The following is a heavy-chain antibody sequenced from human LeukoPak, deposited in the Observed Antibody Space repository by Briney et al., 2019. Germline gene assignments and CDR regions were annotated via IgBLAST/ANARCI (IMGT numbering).Heavy chain of an antibody. CDR3: AKDRGWELGNWFEP. Sequence: GGSLRLSCAASGFTFDDYAMHWVRQAPGKGLEWVSGISWNSGSIGYADSVKGRFTISRDNAKNSLYLQMNSLRAEDTALYYCAKDRGWELGNWFEPWGQGTLVTVSS. D-gene: IGHD1-26*01. J-gene: IGHJ5*02. V-gene: IGHV3-9*01. CDR2: ISWNSGSI. CDR1: GFTFDDYA.